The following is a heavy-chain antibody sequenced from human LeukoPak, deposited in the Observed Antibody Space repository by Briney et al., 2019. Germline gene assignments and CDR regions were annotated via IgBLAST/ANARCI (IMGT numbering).Heavy chain of an antibody. CDR3: ARGPWDLVVVVPAALFDP. CDR1: GGSFSGYY. CDR2: INHSGST. D-gene: IGHD2-2*01. Sequence: SETLSLTCAVYGGSFSGYYWSWIRQPPGKGLEWIGEINHSGSTNYNPSLKSRVTISVDTSKNQFSLKLSSVTAADTAVYYCARGPWDLVVVVPAALFDPWGQGTLVTVSS. V-gene: IGHV4-34*01. J-gene: IGHJ5*02.